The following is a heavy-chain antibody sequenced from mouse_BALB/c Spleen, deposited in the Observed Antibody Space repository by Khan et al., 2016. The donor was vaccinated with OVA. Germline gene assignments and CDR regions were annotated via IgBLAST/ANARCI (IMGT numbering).Heavy chain of an antibody. V-gene: IGHV5-9-1*01. CDR2: ISSGGNYT. D-gene: IGHD1-1*01. J-gene: IGHJ1*01. Sequence: EVMLVESGGDLVKPGGSLKLSCAASGFTFSSYAMSWVRQTPEKRLEWVATISSGGNYTYYPDSVKGRFTISRDNAKNTLYLQRSSLRSEDTAMYYCTRPPITTVVATSYWFFDVWGAGTTVTVSS. CDR3: TRPPITTVVATSYWFFDV. CDR1: GFTFSSYA.